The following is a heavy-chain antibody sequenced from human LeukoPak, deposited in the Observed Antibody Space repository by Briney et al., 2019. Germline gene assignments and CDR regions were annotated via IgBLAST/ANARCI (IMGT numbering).Heavy chain of an antibody. V-gene: IGHV3-23*01. D-gene: IGHD3-22*01. CDR3: AKVYYDSSGSYYFDY. J-gene: IGHJ4*02. Sequence: GGSLRLSCAASGFTFSSYAMSWVRQATGKGLEWVSAISGSGGSTYYADSVKGRFTISRDNSKNTLYLQMNSLRAEDTAVYYCAKVYYDSSGSYYFDYWGQGTLVTVSS. CDR1: GFTFSSYA. CDR2: ISGSGGST.